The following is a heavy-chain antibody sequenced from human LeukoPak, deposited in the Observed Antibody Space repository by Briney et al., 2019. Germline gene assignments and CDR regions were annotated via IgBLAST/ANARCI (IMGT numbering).Heavy chain of an antibody. J-gene: IGHJ3*02. CDR3: VRDYLFAFDI. CDR2: ITLSGTT. Sequence: GGSLRLSCAASGFSFSTYWMHWVRQAPGKGLEWLSFITLSGTTFYADSVKGRFTISRDNAKNSLYLQMNSLRADDTALYYCVRDYLFAFDIWGQGTMVTVSS. CDR1: GFSFSTYW. V-gene: IGHV3-69-1*01. D-gene: IGHD2/OR15-2a*01.